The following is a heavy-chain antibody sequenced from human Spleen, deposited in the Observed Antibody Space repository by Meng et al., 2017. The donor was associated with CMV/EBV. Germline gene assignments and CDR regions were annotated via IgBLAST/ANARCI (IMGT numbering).Heavy chain of an antibody. V-gene: IGHV3-11*01. CDR1: GFDLSDYF. J-gene: IGHJ6*02. CDR2: GSASGNTI. CDR3: ARTGVGVVRDPHDFYYYGMDV. D-gene: IGHD3-3*01. Sequence: GESLKISCVASGFDLSDYFMSWIRQAPGKGLEWLSYGSASGNTISYADSVKCRFSISRDYARDSVYLQMNSLRAEDTAVYYCARTGVGVVRDPHDFYYYGMDVWGQGTTVTVSS.